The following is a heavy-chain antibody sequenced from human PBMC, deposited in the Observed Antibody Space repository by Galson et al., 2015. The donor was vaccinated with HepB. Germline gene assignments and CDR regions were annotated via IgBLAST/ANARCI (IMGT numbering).Heavy chain of an antibody. J-gene: IGHJ5*02. Sequence: SLRLSCAASGFAFSSYNMNWVRQAPGKGLEWVSYISSSGSPIYYADSVKGRFTISRDSAKKSLYLQMNSLRDEDTAVYYCARSPPKLRFLEAEWFDPWGQGTLVTVSS. CDR1: GFAFSSYN. D-gene: IGHD3-3*01. CDR3: ARSPPKLRFLEAEWFDP. CDR2: ISSSGSPI. V-gene: IGHV3-48*02.